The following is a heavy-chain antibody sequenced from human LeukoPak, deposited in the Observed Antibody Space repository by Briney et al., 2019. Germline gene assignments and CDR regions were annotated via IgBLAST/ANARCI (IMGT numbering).Heavy chain of an antibody. CDR1: GFTFSSYA. CDR2: ISGSGGST. Sequence: GGSLRLSCAASGFTFSSYAMSWVRQAPGKGLEWVSPISGSGGSTYYADSVKGRFTISRDNSKNTLYLQMNRLGAEDTAVYYCGSYGVTFDYWGQGTLVTVSS. D-gene: IGHD4-17*01. CDR3: GSYGVTFDY. V-gene: IGHV3-23*01. J-gene: IGHJ4*02.